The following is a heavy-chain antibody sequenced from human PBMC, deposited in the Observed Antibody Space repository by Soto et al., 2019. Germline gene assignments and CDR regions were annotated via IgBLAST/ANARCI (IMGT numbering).Heavy chain of an antibody. Sequence: GGSLRLSCAVSVFTFSTYAMSWVRQAPGKGLEWVSGISGSGGSTYFADSVKGRFTMSRDNSKNTLYLQMNSLGAEDTAVYYCANAYYYDTSGYFDLWGRGTLVTVSS. V-gene: IGHV3-23*01. CDR1: VFTFSTYA. CDR2: ISGSGGST. CDR3: ANAYYYDTSGYFDL. D-gene: IGHD3-22*01. J-gene: IGHJ2*01.